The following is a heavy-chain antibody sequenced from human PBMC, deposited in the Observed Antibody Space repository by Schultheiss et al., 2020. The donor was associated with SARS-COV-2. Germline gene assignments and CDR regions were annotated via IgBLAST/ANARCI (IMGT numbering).Heavy chain of an antibody. D-gene: IGHD3-22*01. CDR3: ARLDSGGYYPDY. CDR1: GFTFSSYA. Sequence: GESLKISCAASGFTFSSYAMHWVRQAPGKGLEWVAVISYDGKDQIYADSVKGRFTISRDNSKNTLFLQINSLRAEDTAVYYCARLDSGGYYPDYWGQGTLVTVSS. CDR2: ISYDGKDQ. V-gene: IGHV3-30*04. J-gene: IGHJ4*02.